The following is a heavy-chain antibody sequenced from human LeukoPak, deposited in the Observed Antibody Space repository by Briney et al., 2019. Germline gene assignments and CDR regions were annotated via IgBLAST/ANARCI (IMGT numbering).Heavy chain of an antibody. CDR2: IYPGDSDT. CDR3: ASTHLKHYDSSGYPPAIDY. V-gene: IGHV5-51*01. Sequence: GESLKIFCKGSGYSFTSYWNGWVRQMPGKGLEGMGIIYPGDSDTRYSPSFQGQVTISADKSISTAYLQWSSLKASDTAMYYCASTHLKHYDSSGYPPAIDYWGQGTLVTVSS. D-gene: IGHD3-22*01. J-gene: IGHJ4*02. CDR1: GYSFTSYW.